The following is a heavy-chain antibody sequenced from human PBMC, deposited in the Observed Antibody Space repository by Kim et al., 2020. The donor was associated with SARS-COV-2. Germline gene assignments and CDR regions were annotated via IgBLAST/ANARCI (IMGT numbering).Heavy chain of an antibody. Sequence: SETLSLTCAVYGGSFSGYYWSWIRQPPGKGLEWIGEINHSGSTNYNPSLKSRVTISVDTSKNQFSLKLSSVTAADTAVYYCAREPEMATIIDYWGQGTLVTVSS. CDR2: INHSGST. J-gene: IGHJ4*02. CDR3: AREPEMATIIDY. D-gene: IGHD5-12*01. CDR1: GGSFSGYY. V-gene: IGHV4-34*01.